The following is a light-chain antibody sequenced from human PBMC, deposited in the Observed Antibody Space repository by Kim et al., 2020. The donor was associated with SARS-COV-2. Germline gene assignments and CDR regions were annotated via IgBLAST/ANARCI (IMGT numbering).Light chain of an antibody. CDR1: GGDSASYS. Sequence: GKAVTTSCTRSGGDSASYSVQWYQQRPGSAPTPVIYGDNQRPSGVPDRFSGSIDSSSNSASITISGQKTEDEADYYCQSYDSRNQVFGGGTQLTVL. J-gene: IGLJ3*02. CDR3: QSYDSRNQV. V-gene: IGLV6-57*03. CDR2: GDN.